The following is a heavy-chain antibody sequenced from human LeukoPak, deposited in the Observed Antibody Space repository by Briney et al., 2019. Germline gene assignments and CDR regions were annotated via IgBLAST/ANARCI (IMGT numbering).Heavy chain of an antibody. Sequence: ASVKVSCKASGYTFTSYYMHWVRQAPGQGLEWMGIINPSGGSTSYAQKFQGRVTMTRDTSTSTVYMELSSLRSEDTAVYYCARVGGDTAMVTPPLAWGQGTPVTVSS. CDR3: ARVGGDTAMVTPPLA. CDR1: GYTFTSYY. J-gene: IGHJ5*02. V-gene: IGHV1-46*01. D-gene: IGHD5-18*01. CDR2: INPSGGST.